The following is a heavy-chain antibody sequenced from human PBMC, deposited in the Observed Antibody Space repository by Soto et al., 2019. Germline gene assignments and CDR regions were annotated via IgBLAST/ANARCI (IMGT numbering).Heavy chain of an antibody. D-gene: IGHD6-13*01. J-gene: IGHJ6*02. CDR3: ARVSRVASSSWDSAYYYGMDV. CDR1: GGTFSSYA. CDR2: IIPIFGTA. Sequence: SVKVSCKASGGTFSSYAISWVRQAPGQGLEWMGGIIPIFGTANYAQKFQGRVTITADESTSTAYMELSSLRSEDTAVYYCARVSRVASSSWDSAYYYGMDVWGQGTTVTVSS. V-gene: IGHV1-69*13.